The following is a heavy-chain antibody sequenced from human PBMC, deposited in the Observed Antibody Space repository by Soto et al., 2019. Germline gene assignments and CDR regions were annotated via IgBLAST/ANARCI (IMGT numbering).Heavy chain of an antibody. CDR2: IIPIFGTA. V-gene: IGHV1-69*13. CDR1: GGTFSSYA. Sequence: GASVKVSCKASGGTFSSYAISWVRQAPGQGLEWMGGIIPIFGTANSAQKFQGRVTITADESTSTAYMELSSLRSEDTAVYYCAREWRDYYYYYGMDAWGQGTTVTVSS. D-gene: IGHD3-3*01. J-gene: IGHJ6*02. CDR3: AREWRDYYYYYGMDA.